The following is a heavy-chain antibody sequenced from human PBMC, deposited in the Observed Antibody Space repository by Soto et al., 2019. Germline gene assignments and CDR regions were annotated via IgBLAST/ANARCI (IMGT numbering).Heavy chain of an antibody. CDR3: ARAQSGTTRFNWFDP. CDR2: IFSNDEK. D-gene: IGHD4-17*01. J-gene: IGHJ5*02. Sequence: SGPTLVNPTETLTLTCTVSGFSLSNARMGVSWIRQPPGKALEWLAHIFSNDEKSYSTSLKSRLTISKYTSKSQVVLTMTNMDPVATDTYLYARAQSGTTRFNWFDPWGQGTLVTVSS. V-gene: IGHV2-26*01. CDR1: GFSLSNARMG.